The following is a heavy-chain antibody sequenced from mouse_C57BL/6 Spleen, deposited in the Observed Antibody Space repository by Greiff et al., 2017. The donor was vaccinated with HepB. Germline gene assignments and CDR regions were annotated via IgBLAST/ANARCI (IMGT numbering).Heavy chain of an antibody. CDR2: IDPEDGDT. V-gene: IGHV14-1*01. J-gene: IGHJ2*01. Sequence: EVQLQQSWAELVRPGASVKLSCTASGFNIKDYYMHWVKQRPEQGLEWIGRIDPEDGDTEYAPKFQGKATMTADTSSNTAYLQLSSLTSEDTAVYYCTIVTTVASFDYWGQGTTLTVSS. CDR1: GFNIKDYY. CDR3: TIVTTVASFDY. D-gene: IGHD1-1*01.